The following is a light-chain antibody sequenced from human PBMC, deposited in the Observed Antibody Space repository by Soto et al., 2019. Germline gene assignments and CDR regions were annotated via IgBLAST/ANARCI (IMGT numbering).Light chain of an antibody. CDR1: SSDIGSYNY. V-gene: IGLV2-11*01. J-gene: IGLJ3*02. Sequence: QSALTQPRSVSGSPGQSVTISCTGTSSDIGSYNYVSWYQQHPGKAPKLMISDVSKRPSGVPDRFSGSKSGNTASLTISGLQTEDEADYYCCTYAGSYLWVFGGGTKLTVL. CDR3: CTYAGSYLWV. CDR2: DVS.